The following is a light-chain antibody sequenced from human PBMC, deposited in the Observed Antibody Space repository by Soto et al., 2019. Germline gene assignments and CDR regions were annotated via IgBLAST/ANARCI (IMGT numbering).Light chain of an antibody. CDR2: WAS. J-gene: IGKJ2*01. V-gene: IGKV4-1*01. CDR3: QQYESTPPT. Sequence: DIVMTQSPDSLAVSLGERATINCKSSQRVLYSSNHKNYLAWYQQRPGQPPKLLIYWASTRESGVPDRFSGSGSGTDFPLTITSLQAEDVAVYYCQQYESTPPTFGQGTKLEIK. CDR1: QRVLYSSNHKNY.